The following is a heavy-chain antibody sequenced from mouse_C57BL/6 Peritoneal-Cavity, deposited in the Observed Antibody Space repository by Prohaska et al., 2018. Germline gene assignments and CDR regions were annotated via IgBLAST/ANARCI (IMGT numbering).Heavy chain of an antibody. CDR3: ASTTDYYAMDY. CDR1: GFTFSDYG. V-gene: IGHV5-17*01. J-gene: IGHJ4*01. D-gene: IGHD1-1*01. Sequence: EVQLVEPGGGLVKPGGSLKLSCAASGFTFSDYGMHWVRQALGMGLEWFAYISSCSSTIDYADTVKGRFTMSVDNAKSTVFLQMTSLRSEDTAIYYCASTTDYYAMDYWGQGTSVTVSS. CDR2: ISSCSSTI.